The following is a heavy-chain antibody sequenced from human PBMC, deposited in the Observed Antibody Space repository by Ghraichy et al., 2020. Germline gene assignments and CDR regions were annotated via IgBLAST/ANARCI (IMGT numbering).Heavy chain of an antibody. CDR1: GFTFSSYA. CDR3: AKLPEQWLAGGMDV. Sequence: GGSLRLSCAASGFTFSSYAMSWVRQAPGKGLEWVSAISGSGGSTYYADSVKGRFTISRDNSKNTLYLQMNSLRAEDTAGYYCAKLPEQWLAGGMDVWGQGTTVTVSS. J-gene: IGHJ6*02. V-gene: IGHV3-23*01. D-gene: IGHD6-19*01. CDR2: ISGSGGST.